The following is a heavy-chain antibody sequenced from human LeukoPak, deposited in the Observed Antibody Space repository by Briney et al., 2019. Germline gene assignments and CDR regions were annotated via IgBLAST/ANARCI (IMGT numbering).Heavy chain of an antibody. V-gene: IGHV4-39*07. Sequence: SETLSLTCTVSGGSISSSSYYWGWIRQPPGKGLEWIGTIYYSGSTYYNPSLKSRVTISVDTSKNQFSLKLSSVTAADTAVYYCARGDGDGGAFDIWGQGTMVTVSS. CDR3: ARGDGDGGAFDI. J-gene: IGHJ3*02. CDR2: IYYSGST. D-gene: IGHD4-17*01. CDR1: GGSISSSSYY.